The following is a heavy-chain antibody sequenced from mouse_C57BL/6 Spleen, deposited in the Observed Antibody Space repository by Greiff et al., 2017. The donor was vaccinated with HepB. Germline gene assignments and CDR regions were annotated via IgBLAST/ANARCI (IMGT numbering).Heavy chain of an antibody. J-gene: IGHJ1*03. D-gene: IGHD1-1*01. Sequence: DVQLQESGGGLVKPGGSLKLSCAASGFTFSSYAMSWVRQTPEKRLEWVATISDGGSYTYYPDNVKGRFTISRDNAKNNLYLQMSHLKSEDTAMYYCARDPLLYYGSSYGYFDVWGTGTTVTVSS. V-gene: IGHV5-4*01. CDR3: ARDPLLYYGSSYGYFDV. CDR1: GFTFSSYA. CDR2: ISDGGSYT.